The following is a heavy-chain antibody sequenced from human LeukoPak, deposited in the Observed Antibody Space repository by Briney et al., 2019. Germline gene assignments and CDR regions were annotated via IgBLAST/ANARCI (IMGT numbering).Heavy chain of an antibody. V-gene: IGHV1-2*02. CDR1: GYTFTGYY. J-gene: IGHJ6*01. CDR3: ARAGCGSGSHCADYYYGLDA. D-gene: IGHD3-10*01. CDR2: INPNSGDT. Sequence: GASVKVSCKASGYTFTGYYMHWVRQAPGQGLEWMGWINPNSGDTHYAQKFQGRVTMTRDTSISTAYVEVSRLTSDDTAIYYCARAGCGSGSHCADYYYGLDAWGQGTTVTVSS.